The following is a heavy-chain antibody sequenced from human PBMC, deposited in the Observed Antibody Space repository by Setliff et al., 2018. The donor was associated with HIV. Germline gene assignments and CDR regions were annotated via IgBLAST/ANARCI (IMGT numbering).Heavy chain of an antibody. D-gene: IGHD2-21*02. CDR1: GYTFTSYY. CDR3: ARSVVVYGGDSVPFDI. J-gene: IGHJ3*02. Sequence: GASVKVSCKASGYTFTSYYIHWVRQAPGQGPEWMGRINPSGGSTSYAQKFQGRVTMTRDTSTSTVYMELSSLRSEDTAMYYCARSVVVYGGDSVPFDIWGPGTLVTVSS. CDR2: INPSGGST. V-gene: IGHV1-46*01.